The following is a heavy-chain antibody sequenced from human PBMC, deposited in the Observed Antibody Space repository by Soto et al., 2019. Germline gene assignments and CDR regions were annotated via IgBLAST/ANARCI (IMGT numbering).Heavy chain of an antibody. V-gene: IGHV3-23*01. CDR1: RFTFGDYP. D-gene: IGHD1-1*01. Sequence: GGSLRLSCVASRFTFGDYPMNWVRQAPGKGLEWVSGISDTGIDTYYADSVKGRFTISRDNSQSMLFLHMSGLRADDTALYYCAKSATTPLPAFAFDLWGQGTLLTVSS. CDR2: ISDTGIDT. CDR3: AKSATTPLPAFAFDL. J-gene: IGHJ4*02.